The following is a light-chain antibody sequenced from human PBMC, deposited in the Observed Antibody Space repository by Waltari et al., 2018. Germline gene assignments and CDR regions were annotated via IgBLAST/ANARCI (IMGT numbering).Light chain of an antibody. J-gene: IGLJ2*01. Sequence: LTPPPTGPVATGNTATVQWGGTKLGKHSSHWYQPRPGQAPVLVVHDDRDRPSGIPERFSGSTSGKSATLTITRVEAGDEADYYCQVWDSRSDHVVFGGGTKLTVL. CDR1: KLGKHS. V-gene: IGLV3-21*03. CDR3: QVWDSRSDHVV. CDR2: DDR.